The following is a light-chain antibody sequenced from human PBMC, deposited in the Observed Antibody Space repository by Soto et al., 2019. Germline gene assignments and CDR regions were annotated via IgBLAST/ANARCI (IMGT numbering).Light chain of an antibody. J-gene: IGKJ2*01. CDR2: GAS. CDR3: EQYNSWPPLYT. V-gene: IGKV3-15*01. Sequence: EIVMTQSRATLSVSPGEGATLSCRASQSVSHNLAWYQQKPGQAPRLLIYGASTRATGIPTRFSGSGSGTEFTLTIGSLQSEDFAVYYCEQYNSWPPLYTFGQGTKLEIK. CDR1: QSVSHN.